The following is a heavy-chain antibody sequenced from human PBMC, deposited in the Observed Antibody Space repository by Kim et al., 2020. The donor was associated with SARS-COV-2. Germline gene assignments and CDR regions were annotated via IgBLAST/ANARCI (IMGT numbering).Heavy chain of an antibody. CDR2: IIPIFGTA. J-gene: IGHJ5*02. CDR1: GGTFSSYA. Sequence: SVKVSCKASGGTFSSYAISWVRQAPGQGLEWMGGIIPIFGTANYAQKFQGRVTITADESTSTAYMELSSLRSEDTAVYYCASAEGGPVIATSGWFDPWGQGTLVTVSS. CDR3: ASAEGGPVIATSGWFDP. V-gene: IGHV1-69*13. D-gene: IGHD2-21*01.